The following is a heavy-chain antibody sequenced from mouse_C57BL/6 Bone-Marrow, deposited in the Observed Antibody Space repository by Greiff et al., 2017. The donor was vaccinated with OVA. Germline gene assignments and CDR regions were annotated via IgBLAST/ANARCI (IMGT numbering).Heavy chain of an antibody. D-gene: IGHD3-3*01. CDR3: ARSRGRYYAMDY. CDR2: IYPRSGNT. V-gene: IGHV1-81*01. CDR1: GYTFTSCG. Sequence: VKLQQSGAELARPGASVKLSCKASGYTFTSCGISWVKQRTGQGLEWIGEIYPRSGNTYYNEKFKGKATLTADKSSSTAYMELRSLTSEDSAVYFCARSRGRYYAMDYWGQGTSVTVSS. J-gene: IGHJ4*01.